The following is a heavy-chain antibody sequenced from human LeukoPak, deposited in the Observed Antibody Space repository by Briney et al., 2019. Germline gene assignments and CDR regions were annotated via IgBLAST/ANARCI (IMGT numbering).Heavy chain of an antibody. CDR3: ARVYYSSTYDYWYFDL. V-gene: IGHV4-59*01. D-gene: IGHD6-13*01. J-gene: IGHJ2*01. CDR2: IYYSGST. CDR1: GYSISSYY. Sequence: SETLSLTCTVSGYSISSYYWSWIRQPPGKGLEWIGCIYYSGSTNYNPSLKSRVTISIGTSKNQFSLKLSSVTAADTAVYYCARVYYSSTYDYWYFDLWGRGTLVTVSS.